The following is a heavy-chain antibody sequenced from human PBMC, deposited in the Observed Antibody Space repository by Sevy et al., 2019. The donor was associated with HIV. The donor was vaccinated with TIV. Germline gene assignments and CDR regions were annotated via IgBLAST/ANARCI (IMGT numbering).Heavy chain of an antibody. Sequence: GGSLRLSCAASGFTFSSYWMHWVRQAPGKGLVWVSRINSDGSSTSYADSVKGRSTSARENDKNTVYLQMNSLRDEDTEFYYCAREIKPSGRSGKDAFDIWGQGTMVTVSS. CDR1: GFTFSSYW. CDR2: INSDGSST. J-gene: IGHJ3*02. V-gene: IGHV3-74*01. D-gene: IGHD1-26*01. CDR3: AREIKPSGRSGKDAFDI.